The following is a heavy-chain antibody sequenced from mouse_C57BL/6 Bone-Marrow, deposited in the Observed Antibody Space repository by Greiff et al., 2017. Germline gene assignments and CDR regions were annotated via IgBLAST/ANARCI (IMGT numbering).Heavy chain of an antibody. CDR2: IDPETGGT. CDR3: TRWAYDYDGGFAY. D-gene: IGHD2-4*01. V-gene: IGHV1-15*01. CDR1: GYTFTDYE. J-gene: IGHJ3*01. Sequence: VHLVESGAELVRPGASVTLSCKASGYTFTDYEMHWVKQTPVHGLEWIGAIDPETGGTAYNQKFKGKAILTADKSSSTAYMELRSLTSEDSAVYYCTRWAYDYDGGFAYWGQGTLVTVSA.